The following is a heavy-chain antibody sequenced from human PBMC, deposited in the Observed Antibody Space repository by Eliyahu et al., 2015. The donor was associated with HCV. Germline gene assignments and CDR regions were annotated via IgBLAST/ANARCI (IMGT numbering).Heavy chain of an antibody. D-gene: IGHD5-12*01. CDR3: AKDPSYLIVATTIDY. V-gene: IGHV3-23*04. J-gene: IGHJ4*02. CDR1: GFTFSSXA. Sequence: EVQLVESGGGLVQPGGSLRLSCAASGFTFSSXAMXWVRRAPGKGLEWVSAISGSGGSTYYADSVKGRFTISRDNSKNTLYLQMNSLRAEDTAVYYCAKDPSYLIVATTIDYWGQGTLVTVSS. CDR2: ISGSGGST.